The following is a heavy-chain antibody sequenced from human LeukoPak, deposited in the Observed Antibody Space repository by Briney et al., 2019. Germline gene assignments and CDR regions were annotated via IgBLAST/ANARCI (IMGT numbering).Heavy chain of an antibody. V-gene: IGHV5-51*01. CDR1: VHSFTSYW. D-gene: IGHD3-3*01. CDR3: AKYYEFSSSSEVGFDY. Sequence: GESLNISCQGSVHSFTSYWIGCVRQMPGKGMDCIGAIYPVDSDARYSPSFQGEVTMSGGKSISTAYIQWSSLKASDTAMYYCAKYYEFSSSSEVGFDYWGQGTLVTVSS. CDR2: IYPVDSDA. J-gene: IGHJ4*02.